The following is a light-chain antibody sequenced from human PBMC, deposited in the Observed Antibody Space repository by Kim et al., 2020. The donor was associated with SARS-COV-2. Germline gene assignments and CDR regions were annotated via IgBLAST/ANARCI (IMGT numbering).Light chain of an antibody. V-gene: IGLV3-19*01. Sequence: SSELTQDPAVSVALGQTVRLTCQGDSLRTYYASWYQQRPGQAPVPVIYGKNNRPSGIPDRFSGSSSGDTAYLTITVAQPEDEAHYYCSSRDSSSHHRVFG. J-gene: IGLJ3*02. CDR1: SLRTYY. CDR3: SSRDSSSHHRV. CDR2: GKN.